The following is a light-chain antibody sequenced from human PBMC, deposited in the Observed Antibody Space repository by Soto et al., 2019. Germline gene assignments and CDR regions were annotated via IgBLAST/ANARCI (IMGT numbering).Light chain of an antibody. CDR1: QDINNY. J-gene: IGKJ4*01. Sequence: TPLTESPSSRTASVGDRITITCQASQDINNYLNWYQQKPGKAPKLLMXSASSLQGGVPSRFSGSGSGTDFTLTISSLQPEDLATYYCQQSYRTPLTFGGGTKVDIK. CDR3: QQSYRTPLT. V-gene: IGKV1-39*01. CDR2: SAS.